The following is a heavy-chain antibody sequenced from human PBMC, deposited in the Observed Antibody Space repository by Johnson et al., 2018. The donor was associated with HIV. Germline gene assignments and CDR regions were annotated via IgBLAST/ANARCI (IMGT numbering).Heavy chain of an antibody. Sequence: HVQLVESGGGVVQPGRSLTLSCAASEFTFGIFTMHWVRQAPGKGLEWVAVIWADGSNTYCADSVKGRFTISRDNSKNTLYLQMNSLRAEDTAVYYCLIRDAFDIWGQGTMVTVSS. D-gene: IGHD2-8*01. CDR2: IWADGSNT. CDR3: LIRDAFDI. J-gene: IGHJ3*02. CDR1: EFTFGIFT. V-gene: IGHV3-33*08.